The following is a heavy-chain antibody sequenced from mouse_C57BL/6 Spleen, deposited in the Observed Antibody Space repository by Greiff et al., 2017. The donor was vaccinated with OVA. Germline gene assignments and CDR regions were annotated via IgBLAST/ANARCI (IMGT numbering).Heavy chain of an antibody. V-gene: IGHV1-81*01. CDR2: IYPRSGNT. Sequence: VKLQESGAELARPGASVKLSCKASGYTFTSYGISWVKQRTGQGLEWIGEIYPRSGNTYYNEKFKGKATLTADKSSSTAYMELRSLTSEDSAVYFCAREGDSITTDYYAMDDWGQGTSVTVSS. D-gene: IGHD1-1*01. CDR3: AREGDSITTDYYAMDD. J-gene: IGHJ4*01. CDR1: GYTFTSYG.